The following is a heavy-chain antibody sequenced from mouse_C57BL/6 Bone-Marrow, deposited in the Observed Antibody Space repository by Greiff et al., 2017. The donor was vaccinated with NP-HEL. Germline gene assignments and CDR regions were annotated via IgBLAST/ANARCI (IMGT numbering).Heavy chain of an antibody. J-gene: IGHJ2*01. CDR2: IDPENGDT. Sequence: EVQLQQSGAELVRPGASVKLSCTASGFNIKDYYMHWVKQRPEQGLEWIGWIDPENGDTEYASKFQGKATITADTSSNTAYLQLSSLTSEDTAVYYCTTGGYDAYFDYWGQGTTLTVSS. CDR1: GFNIKDYY. D-gene: IGHD2-2*01. CDR3: TTGGYDAYFDY. V-gene: IGHV14-4*01.